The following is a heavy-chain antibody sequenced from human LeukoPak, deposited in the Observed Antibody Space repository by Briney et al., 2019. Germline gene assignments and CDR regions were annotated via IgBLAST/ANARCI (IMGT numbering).Heavy chain of an antibody. CDR3: AGTRPYYYGSGSYYNVP. CDR2: IYYSGST. V-gene: IGHV4-39*07. CDR1: GGSISSSSYY. D-gene: IGHD3-10*01. Sequence: SETLSLTCTVSGGSISSSSYYWGWIRQPPGKGLEWIGSIYYSGSTYYNPSLKSRVTISVDTSKNQFSLKLSSVTAADTAVYYCAGTRPYYYGSGSYYNVPWGQGTLVTVSS. J-gene: IGHJ5*02.